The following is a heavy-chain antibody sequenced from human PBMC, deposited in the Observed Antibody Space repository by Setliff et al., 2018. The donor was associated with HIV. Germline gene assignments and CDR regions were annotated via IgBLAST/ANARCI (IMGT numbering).Heavy chain of an antibody. J-gene: IGHJ6*03. CDR2: IYYSGGT. D-gene: IGHD4-4*01. Sequence: SETLSLTCTVSGGSISSGGYFWSWIRQLPGKGLEWIGYIYYSGGTYYTPSLNSRVTISVDTSKNQFSLKLSSVTAADTAVYYCATMYSNYGRYYYYYMDVWGKGTTVTVSS. CDR1: GGSISSGGYF. V-gene: IGHV4-31*03. CDR3: ATMYSNYGRYYYYYMDV.